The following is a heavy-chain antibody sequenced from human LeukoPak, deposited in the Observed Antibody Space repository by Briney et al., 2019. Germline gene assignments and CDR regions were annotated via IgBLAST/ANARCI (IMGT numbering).Heavy chain of an antibody. CDR3: ARAAYNWN. CDR2: IDPSGTAL. V-gene: IGHV3-11*01. CDR1: GFTIRDYV. J-gene: IGHJ4*02. D-gene: IGHD1-20*01. Sequence: GGSLRLSCVASGFTIRDYVMSWVRQAPGKGLEWVSYIDPSGTALYYADSVKGRFTVSRDNGKNSLSLQLRSLRAEDTALYYCARAAYNWNWGQGTLVTVSS.